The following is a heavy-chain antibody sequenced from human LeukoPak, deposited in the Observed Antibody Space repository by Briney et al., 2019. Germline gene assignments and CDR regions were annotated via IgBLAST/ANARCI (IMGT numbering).Heavy chain of an antibody. CDR1: GYTFTSYG. CDR3: ARDVGSAYCGGDCYSVYYYYGMDV. Sequence: GASVKVSCKASGYTFTSYGISWVRQAPGQGLEWMGWISAYNGNTNYAQKLQGGVTMTTDTSTSTAYMELRSLRSDDTAVYYCARDVGSAYCGGDCYSVYYYYGMDVWGQGTTVTVPS. J-gene: IGHJ6*02. D-gene: IGHD2-21*02. V-gene: IGHV1-18*01. CDR2: ISAYNGNT.